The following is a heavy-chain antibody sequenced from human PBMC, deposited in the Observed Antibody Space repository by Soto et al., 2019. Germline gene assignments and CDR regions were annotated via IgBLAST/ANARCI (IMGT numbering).Heavy chain of an antibody. V-gene: IGHV3-23*01. CDR2: ISGSGGST. Sequence: PWLSLRLSCSASGFTLSSYAMSWVRQAPGKRLEWVSAISGSGGSTYYADSVKGWFTISRDNSKNTLYLQMNSLRAEDTAVYYCAKAGHRSSNLWSGYYIYFQHWGQGTLVTVSS. CDR3: AKAGHRSSNLWSGYYIYFQH. CDR1: GFTLSSYA. J-gene: IGHJ1*01. D-gene: IGHD3-3*01.